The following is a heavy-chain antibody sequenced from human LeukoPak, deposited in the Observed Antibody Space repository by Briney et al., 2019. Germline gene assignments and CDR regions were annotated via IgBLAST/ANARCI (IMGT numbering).Heavy chain of an antibody. Sequence: GGSLRLSCAASGFTFSSYAMSWVRQAPGKGLEWVSAISGSGGSTYYADSVKGRFTISRDNSKNTLYLQMSSLRSEDTAVYYCARGAPPNYYDSSGYLDYWGQGTLVTVSS. D-gene: IGHD3-22*01. CDR1: GFTFSSYA. V-gene: IGHV3-23*01. CDR2: ISGSGGST. CDR3: ARGAPPNYYDSSGYLDY. J-gene: IGHJ4*02.